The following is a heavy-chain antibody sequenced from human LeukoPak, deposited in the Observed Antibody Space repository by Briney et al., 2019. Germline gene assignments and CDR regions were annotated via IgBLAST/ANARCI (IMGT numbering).Heavy chain of an antibody. J-gene: IGHJ6*02. CDR3: TTRYCSSTSCLMDYYYYYGMDV. CDR2: IKSKTDGGTT. D-gene: IGHD2-2*01. CDR1: GFTFSNAW. V-gene: IGHV3-15*07. Sequence: PGGSLRLSCAASGFTFSNAWMNWVRQAPGKGLEWVGRIKSKTDGGTTDYAAPVKGRFTISRDDSKNTLYLQMNSLKTEDTAVYYCTTRYCSSTSCLMDYYYYYGMDVWGQGTTVTVSS.